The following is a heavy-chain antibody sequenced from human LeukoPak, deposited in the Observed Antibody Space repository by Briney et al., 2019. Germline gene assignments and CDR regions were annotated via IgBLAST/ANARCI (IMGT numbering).Heavy chain of an antibody. V-gene: IGHV3-48*03. CDR3: ARRDLEGWYFDL. CDR1: GFTFQNYE. Sequence: GGSLRHSCVASGFTFQNYEMNWVRQPPGKGLEWVSYISASGVTIYYADSVKGRFTLSRDNSKNTLNLQMNSLSPEDSAVHYCARRDLEGWYFDLWGRGTLVTVSS. J-gene: IGHJ2*01. CDR2: ISASGVTI.